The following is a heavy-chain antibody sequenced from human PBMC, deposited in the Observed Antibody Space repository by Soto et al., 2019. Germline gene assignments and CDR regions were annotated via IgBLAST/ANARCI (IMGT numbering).Heavy chain of an antibody. D-gene: IGHD4-17*01. CDR3: AKSDYGGLGLLGHFQH. Sequence: EVQLLESGGGLVQPGGSLRLSCAASGFTFSSYAMSWVRQAPGKGLEWVSAISGSGGSTYYADSVKGRFTISRDNSKNTLYLQMNSLRAEDTAVYYCAKSDYGGLGLLGHFQHWGQGTLVTVSS. CDR2: ISGSGGST. V-gene: IGHV3-23*01. J-gene: IGHJ1*01. CDR1: GFTFSSYA.